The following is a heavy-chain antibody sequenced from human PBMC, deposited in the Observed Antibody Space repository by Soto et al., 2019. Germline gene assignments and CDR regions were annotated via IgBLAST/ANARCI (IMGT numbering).Heavy chain of an antibody. Sequence: TLSRNCVDLGGSFTSNNWWTWVRQPPGQGLEWIGEIYRTGSTNYNPSLKSRVTISLDKSENQFSLKVTSLTAADTAVYYCASRDPGTSVDYWGQGTLVTVS. V-gene: IGHV4-4*02. J-gene: IGHJ4*02. CDR3: ASRDPGTSVDY. CDR2: IYRTGST. CDR1: GGSFTSNNW. D-gene: IGHD1-7*01.